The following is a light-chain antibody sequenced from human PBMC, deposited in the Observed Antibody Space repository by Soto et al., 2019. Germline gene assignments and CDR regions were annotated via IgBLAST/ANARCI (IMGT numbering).Light chain of an antibody. CDR3: CSYAGSGTLV. J-gene: IGLJ3*02. Sequence: QSALTQPASVSGSPGQSITISCTGTSSDVGSQIVVSWYQQHPGKGPKLMIYEGNKRPSGVSNRFSGSKTGNTASLTISGLQAEDEADYYCCSYAGSGTLVFGGGTKLTVL. CDR1: SSDVGSQIV. CDR2: EGN. V-gene: IGLV2-23*01.